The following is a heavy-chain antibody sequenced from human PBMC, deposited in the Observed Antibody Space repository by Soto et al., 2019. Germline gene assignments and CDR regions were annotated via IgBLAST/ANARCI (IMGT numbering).Heavy chain of an antibody. CDR3: ARTIVVVPAAMLPTNWFDP. Sequence: GGSLRLSCAASGFTFSSYSMNWVRQAPGKGLEWVSSISSSSSYIYYADSVKGRFTISRDNAKNSLYLQMNSLRAEDTAVYYCARTIVVVPAAMLPTNWFDPWGQGTLVTVSS. CDR2: ISSSSSYI. CDR1: GFTFSSYS. V-gene: IGHV3-21*01. J-gene: IGHJ5*02. D-gene: IGHD2-2*01.